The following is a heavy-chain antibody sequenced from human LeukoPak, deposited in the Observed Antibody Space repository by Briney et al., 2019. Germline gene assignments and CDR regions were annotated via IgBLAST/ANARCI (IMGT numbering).Heavy chain of an antibody. CDR2: IWYDGSNK. CDR1: GFTFSSYG. J-gene: IGHJ4*02. D-gene: IGHD2-15*01. CDR3: ARDGGYCSGGTCYSTH. Sequence: GRSLRLSCAASGFTFSSYGMHWVRQAPGKGLEWVAVIWYDGSNKYYADSVKGRFTISRDNAENSLYLQMHSLRAEDTAVYYCARDGGYCSGGTCYSTHWGQGTLVIVSS. V-gene: IGHV3-33*01.